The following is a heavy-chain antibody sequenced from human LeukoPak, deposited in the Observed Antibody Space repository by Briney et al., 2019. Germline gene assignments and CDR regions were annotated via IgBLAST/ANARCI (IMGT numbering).Heavy chain of an antibody. J-gene: IGHJ3*02. D-gene: IGHD2/OR15-2a*01. CDR3: ASTFGYKAFDI. V-gene: IGHV3-48*04. CDR1: GFTFSSYS. Sequence: GGSLRLSCAASGFTFSSYSMNWVRQAPGKGLEWVSYISSSSSTIYYADSVKGRFTISRDNAKNSLYLQMNSLRAEDTAVYYCASTFGYKAFDIWGQGTMVTVSS. CDR2: ISSSSSTI.